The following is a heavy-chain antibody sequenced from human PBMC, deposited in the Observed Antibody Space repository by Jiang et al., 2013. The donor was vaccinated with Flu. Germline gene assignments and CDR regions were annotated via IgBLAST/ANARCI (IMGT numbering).Heavy chain of an antibody. CDR2: VSSGSTTL. V-gene: IGHV3-48*02. D-gene: IGHD2-2*01. CDR1: GFPFSSHS. J-gene: IGHJ4*02. CDR3: VRDQMYPRYFFDH. Sequence: VQLLESGGGLIQPGGSLRLSCAASGFPFSSHSMHWVRQAPGKGLEWVSYVSSGSTTLYYADSVRGRFTISRDNAKNSLYLQMNNLRDEDTAVYYCVRDQMYPRYFFDHWGQGTPGRRLL.